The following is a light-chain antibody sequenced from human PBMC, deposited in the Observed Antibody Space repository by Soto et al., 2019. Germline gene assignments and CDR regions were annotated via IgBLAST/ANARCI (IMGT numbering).Light chain of an antibody. J-gene: IGLJ1*01. CDR1: SSNIGAGYE. V-gene: IGLV1-40*01. CDR2: ENN. CDR3: QSYDSSLSGYV. Sequence: QSVLTQPASVSEAPGQRVTISCTGSSSNIGAGYEAHWYQQVPGTAPKLLIYENNNRPSGVPDRFSGSKSGTSASLAITGLQAEDEAEYYCQSYDSSLSGYVFGTGTMVTVL.